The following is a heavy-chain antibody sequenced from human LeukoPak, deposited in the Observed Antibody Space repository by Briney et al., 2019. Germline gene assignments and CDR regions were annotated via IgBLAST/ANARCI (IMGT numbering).Heavy chain of an antibody. D-gene: IGHD4-23*01. CDR2: IRGSGDNT. Sequence: GGSLRLSCVASGFTFSSYAMTWVRQAPGKGLECLSVIRGSGDNTYYADSVKGRFTISRDNSKSTLYLQMNSLRAEDTAVYYCARDIGGPDYWGRGTLVTVSS. J-gene: IGHJ4*02. V-gene: IGHV3-23*01. CDR3: ARDIGGPDY. CDR1: GFTFSSYA.